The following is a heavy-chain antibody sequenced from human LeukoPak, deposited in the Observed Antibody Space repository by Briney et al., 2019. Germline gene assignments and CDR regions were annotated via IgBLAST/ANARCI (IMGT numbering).Heavy chain of an antibody. CDR1: GFKFSNYA. CDR3: SRSRRGFGYFDY. J-gene: IGHJ4*02. CDR2: IRYDGSNK. V-gene: IGHV3-30*02. Sequence: PGGSLRLSCAASGFKFSNYAMHWVRQAPGKGLEWVAFIRYDGSNKYYADSVKGRFTISRDNSKNTLSLQMNSLRAEDTAVYYCSRSRRGFGYFDYWGQGTLVTVSS. D-gene: IGHD3-3*01.